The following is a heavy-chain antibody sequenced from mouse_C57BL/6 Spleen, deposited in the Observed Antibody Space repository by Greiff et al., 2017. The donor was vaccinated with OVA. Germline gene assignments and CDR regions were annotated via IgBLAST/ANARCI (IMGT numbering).Heavy chain of an antibody. V-gene: IGHV5-17*01. CDR3: ARRDYYVRSGAMDY. D-gene: IGHD1-1*01. CDR1: GFSFSDYG. Sequence: EVQVVESGGGLVTPGGSLTLSCAASGFSFSDYGLHWVRQAPEKGLEWVAYISSGSSTIYYAATVTGRFTISRDNATHTLFLQMTSLRSEDTAMYYGARRDYYVRSGAMDYWGQGTSVTVAS. CDR2: ISSGSSTI. J-gene: IGHJ4*01.